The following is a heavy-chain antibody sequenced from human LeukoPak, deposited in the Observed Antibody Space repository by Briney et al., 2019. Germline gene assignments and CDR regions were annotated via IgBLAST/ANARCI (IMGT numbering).Heavy chain of an antibody. J-gene: IGHJ4*02. D-gene: IGHD5-12*01. CDR3: ARQAISGYDPPPFDS. V-gene: IGHV4-39*01. Sequence: SEPLSLTCTVSGGSISSSTYYWGWIRQPPGKGLEWIGNLYYSGSTYYNPSLKSRVTISVDTSKNQFSLKLSSVTAADTAVYYCARQAISGYDPPPFDSWGQGTLVTVSS. CDR1: GGSISSSTYY. CDR2: LYYSGST.